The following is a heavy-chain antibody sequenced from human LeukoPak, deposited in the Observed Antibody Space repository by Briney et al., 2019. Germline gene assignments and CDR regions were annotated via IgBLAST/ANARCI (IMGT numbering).Heavy chain of an antibody. CDR1: GFTFSSYA. Sequence: GGSLRLSCAASGFTFSSYAMSWVRQAPGKGLEWVSAISGSGGSTYYTYSVKGRFTISSENSKNTLYLQMNSLRAEVTAVYYCAKDRYYYDSIPLFDYWGQGTLVTVSS. J-gene: IGHJ4*02. CDR3: AKDRYYYDSIPLFDY. D-gene: IGHD3-22*01. CDR2: ISGSGGST. V-gene: IGHV3-23*01.